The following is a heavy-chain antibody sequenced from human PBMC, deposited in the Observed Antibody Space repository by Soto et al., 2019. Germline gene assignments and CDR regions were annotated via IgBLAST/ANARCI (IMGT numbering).Heavy chain of an antibody. J-gene: IGHJ4*02. V-gene: IGHV4-39*07. Sequence: SETLSLTCTVSGGSVSISNYYWGWIRQPPGKGLEWIGSIYYSGNTYNNPALKSRVTIFVDTSKNQFSLKLSSVTAADTAVYYCARAGAATLSDYWGQGTLVTVSS. CDR2: IYYSGNT. D-gene: IGHD2-15*01. CDR3: ARAGAATLSDY. CDR1: GGSVSISNYY.